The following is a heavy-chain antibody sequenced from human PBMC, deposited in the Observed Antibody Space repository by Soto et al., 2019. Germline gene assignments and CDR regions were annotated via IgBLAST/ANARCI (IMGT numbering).Heavy chain of an antibody. D-gene: IGHD3-10*02. Sequence: SETLSLTCTVSGGSISSYYWSWIRHPPGNGLEWIGYIYYSGSTNYNPSLKSRVTISVDTSKNQFSLKLRSVTAADTAVYYCARALGSGSYSFGYWGQGTLVTVSS. CDR1: GGSISSYY. J-gene: IGHJ4*02. CDR2: IYYSGST. CDR3: ARALGSGSYSFGY. V-gene: IGHV4-59*01.